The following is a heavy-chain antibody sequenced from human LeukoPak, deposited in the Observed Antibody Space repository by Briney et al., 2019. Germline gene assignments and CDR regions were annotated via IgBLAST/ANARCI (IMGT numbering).Heavy chain of an antibody. D-gene: IGHD3-16*02. Sequence: ASVKVSCKASGGTFSSYAISWVRQAPGQGLEWMGGIIPIFGTANYAQKFQGRVTITADESTSTAYMELSSLRSEDTAVYYCARGIMITFGGVIAPAPRSFDYWGQGTLVTVSS. CDR3: ARGIMITFGGVIAPAPRSFDY. J-gene: IGHJ4*02. CDR2: IIPIFGTA. V-gene: IGHV1-69*13. CDR1: GGTFSSYA.